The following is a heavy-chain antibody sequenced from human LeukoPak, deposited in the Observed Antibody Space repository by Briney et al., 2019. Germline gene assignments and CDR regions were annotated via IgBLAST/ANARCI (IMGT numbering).Heavy chain of an antibody. CDR3: ARDPYHRMGPPLDL. D-gene: IGHD1-14*01. V-gene: IGHV1-18*01. J-gene: IGHJ5*02. CDR1: GYTFMNYD. Sequence: ASVKVSCKASGYTFMNYDITWVRQAPGQGLEWMGRISTSNGNTDYAQKFQGKITVTTDTSTSTVFMEPRSLRLDDTAVYYCARDPYHRMGPPLDLWGQGTLVIVSS. CDR2: ISTSNGNT.